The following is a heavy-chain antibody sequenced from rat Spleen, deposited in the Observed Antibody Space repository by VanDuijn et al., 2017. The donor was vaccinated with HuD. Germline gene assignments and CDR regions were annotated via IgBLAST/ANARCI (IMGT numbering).Heavy chain of an antibody. J-gene: IGHJ3*01. D-gene: IGHD1-3*01. V-gene: IGHV5-7*01. Sequence: EVQLVEPGGGLVQPGRSLKLSCAASGFTFSDYNMAWVRQAPKKGLEWVATITYDGSGTYYRDSVKGRFTISRDNAKSTLYLQMDSLRSEDTATYYCARPSYGFPFAYWGQGTLVTVSS. CDR3: ARPSYGFPFAY. CDR2: ITYDGSGT. CDR1: GFTFSDYN.